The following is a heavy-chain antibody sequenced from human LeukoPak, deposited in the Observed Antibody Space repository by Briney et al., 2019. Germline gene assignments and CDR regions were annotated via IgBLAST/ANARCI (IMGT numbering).Heavy chain of an antibody. CDR1: AGSINSSIDY. J-gene: IGHJ5*02. Sequence: SETLSLTCTVSAGSINSSIDYWAWIRQPPGKGPEWVGSVYYTGSTYYNPSLKSRVTISADTSKDHFSLILTSVTAADTAIYYCARLKRVVVAGVGNWFDPWGQGTLVTVSS. CDR3: ARLKRVVVAGVGNWFDP. D-gene: IGHD2-15*01. CDR2: VYYTGST. V-gene: IGHV4-39*02.